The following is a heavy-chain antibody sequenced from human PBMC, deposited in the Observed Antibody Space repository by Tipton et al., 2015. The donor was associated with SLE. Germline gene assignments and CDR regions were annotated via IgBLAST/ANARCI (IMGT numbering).Heavy chain of an antibody. V-gene: IGHV5-51*01. CDR2: IYPGDSDT. J-gene: IGHJ4*02. D-gene: IGHD6-13*01. CDR1: GYSFTSYW. Sequence: QSGAEVKKPGESLKISCKGSGYSFTSYWIGWVRQMPGKGLEWMGIIYPGDSDTRYSPSFQGQVTISADKSISTAYPQWSSLKASDTAMYYCARHPPRSSSHSSFDYWGQGTLVTVSS. CDR3: ARHPPRSSSHSSFDY.